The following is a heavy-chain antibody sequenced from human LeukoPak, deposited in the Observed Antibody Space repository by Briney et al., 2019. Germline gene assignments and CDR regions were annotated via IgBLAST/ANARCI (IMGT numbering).Heavy chain of an antibody. Sequence: SETLSLTCAVYGGSFSGCYWSWIRQPPGKGLEWIGEINHSGSTNYNPSLKSRVTISVDTSKNQFSLKLSSVTAADTAVYYCARDLGYGSGSFDYWGQGTLVTVPS. D-gene: IGHD3-10*01. CDR3: ARDLGYGSGSFDY. V-gene: IGHV4-34*01. CDR2: INHSGST. J-gene: IGHJ4*02. CDR1: GGSFSGCY.